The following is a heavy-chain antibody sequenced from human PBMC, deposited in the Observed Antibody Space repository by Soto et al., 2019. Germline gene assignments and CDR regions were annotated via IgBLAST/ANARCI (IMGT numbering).Heavy chain of an antibody. CDR2: ISGSGDRT. CDR1: GLIFSDYA. V-gene: IGHV3-23*01. J-gene: IGHJ4*02. CDR3: TKDQDGGGDHYPPFGC. D-gene: IGHD4-17*01. Sequence: EVQLLESGGGLVQPGGSLRLSCAASGLIFSDYAMSWVRQAPGQGLEWVASISGSGDRTYYPDSVKGRFTISRDNSRNTVHLQMSSLRAEGTAMYYCTKDQDGGGDHYPPFGCWGQGALATVSS.